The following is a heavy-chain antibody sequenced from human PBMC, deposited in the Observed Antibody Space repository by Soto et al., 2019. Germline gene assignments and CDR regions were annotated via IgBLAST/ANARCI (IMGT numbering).Heavy chain of an antibody. V-gene: IGHV2-70*11. J-gene: IGHJ4*02. CDR1: GLSLSTSGMC. Sequence: SGPTLVNPTQTLTLTCTFSGLSLSTSGMCVSWIRQPPGKALEWLARIDWDDDKYYSTSLKTRLTISKDTSKNQVVLTMTNMDPVDTATYYCSRICYYDFWSGHDYRAQGTLVTVS. CDR3: SRICYYDFWSGHDY. CDR2: IDWDDDK. D-gene: IGHD3-3*01.